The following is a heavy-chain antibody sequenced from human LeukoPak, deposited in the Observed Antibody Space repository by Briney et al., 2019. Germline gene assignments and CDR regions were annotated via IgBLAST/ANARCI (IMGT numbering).Heavy chain of an antibody. V-gene: IGHV7-4-1*02. CDR2: INTNTGNP. Sequence: ASVKVSCKASGYIFTSYVLHWVRQAPGQGLEWMGWINTNTGNPTYAQGFTGRFVFSLDTSVSTAYLQISSLKADDTAVYYCAREDYETHGYQTRWRQGTLVTVSS. J-gene: IGHJ4*02. D-gene: IGHD3-22*01. CDR1: GYIFTSYV. CDR3: AREDYETHGYQTR.